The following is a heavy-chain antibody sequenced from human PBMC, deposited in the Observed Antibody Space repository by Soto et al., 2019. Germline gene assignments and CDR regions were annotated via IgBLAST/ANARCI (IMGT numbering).Heavy chain of an antibody. Sequence: SETLSLTCTFSCGSIRSGGYYWSWIRQHPGKGLEWIGYIYYSGSTYYNPSLKSRVTISVDTSKNQFSLKLSSVTAADTAVYYCARANILTGYYPSWFDPWGQGTLVTVSS. D-gene: IGHD3-9*01. CDR2: IYYSGST. J-gene: IGHJ5*02. CDR3: ARANILTGYYPSWFDP. V-gene: IGHV4-31*03. CDR1: CGSIRSGGYY.